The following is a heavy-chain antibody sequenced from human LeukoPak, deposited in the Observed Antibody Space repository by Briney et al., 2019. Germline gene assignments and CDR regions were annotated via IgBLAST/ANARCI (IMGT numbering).Heavy chain of an antibody. CDR2: ISYDGGNK. D-gene: IGHD3-22*01. CDR3: AKGTHYYDSSGYWGAFDI. Sequence: PGGSLRLSCSASGFTFSSYIMHWVRQAPGKGLEWVVVISYDGGNKYYADSVKGRFAISRDNSKNTLYLQMNSLRAEDTAVYYCAKGTHYYDSSGYWGAFDIWGQGTMVTVSS. J-gene: IGHJ3*02. CDR1: GFTFSSYI. V-gene: IGHV3-30*09.